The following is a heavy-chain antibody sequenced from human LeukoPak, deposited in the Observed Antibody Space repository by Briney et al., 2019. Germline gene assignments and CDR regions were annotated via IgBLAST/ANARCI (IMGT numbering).Heavy chain of an antibody. V-gene: IGHV1-18*01. D-gene: IGHD3-10*01. Sequence: ASVKVSCKASGHTFTSYGISWVRQAPGQGLEWMGWISAYNGNTNYAQKLQGRVTMTTDTSTSTAYMELRSLRSDDTAVYYCARETSYGSGSYFMGVAFDIWGQGTMVTVSS. CDR2: ISAYNGNT. CDR3: ARETSYGSGSYFMGVAFDI. CDR1: GHTFTSYG. J-gene: IGHJ3*02.